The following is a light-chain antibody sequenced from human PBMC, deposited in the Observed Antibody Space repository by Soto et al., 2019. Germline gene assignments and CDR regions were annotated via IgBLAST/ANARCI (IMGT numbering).Light chain of an antibody. J-gene: IGLJ1*01. CDR2: EGT. V-gene: IGLV2-23*01. CDR1: TSDVGSHIL. Sequence: QSVLTQPASVSGSPGQSITISCTGVTSDVGSHILVSWYQQHPGKVPKLMIYEGTQRPSGVSPRFSASKSGDTASLTISGLQADDEADYYCCSFAGSTTFVFGSGTKVTVL. CDR3: CSFAGSTTFV.